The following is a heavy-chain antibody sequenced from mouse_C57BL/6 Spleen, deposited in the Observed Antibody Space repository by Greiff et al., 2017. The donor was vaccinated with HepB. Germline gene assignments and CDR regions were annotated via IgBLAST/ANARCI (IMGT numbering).Heavy chain of an antibody. D-gene: IGHD1-1*01. CDR3: ARDDYGSSLTGNYFDY. CDR1: GFTFSSYA. V-gene: IGHV5-4*01. CDR2: ISDGGSYT. J-gene: IGHJ2*01. Sequence: EVQLVESGGGLVKPGGSLKLSCAASGFTFSSYAMSWVRQTPEKRLEWVATISDGGSYTYYPDNVKGRFTISRDNAKNNLYLQMSHLKSEDTAMYYCARDDYGSSLTGNYFDYWGQGTTLTVSS.